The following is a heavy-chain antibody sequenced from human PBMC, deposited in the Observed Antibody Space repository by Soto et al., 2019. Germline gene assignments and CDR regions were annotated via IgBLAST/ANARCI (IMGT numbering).Heavy chain of an antibody. CDR2: ISAYNGNT. Sequence: ASVKVSCKASGYTFTSYGISWVRQAPGQGLEWMGWISAYNGNTNYAQKLQGRVTMTTDTSTSTAYMELSSLRSEDTAVYYCAADPGYSYGYHYYYGMDVWGQGTTVTVSS. CDR3: AADPGYSYGYHYYYGMDV. CDR1: GYTFTSYG. J-gene: IGHJ6*02. D-gene: IGHD5-18*01. V-gene: IGHV1-18*04.